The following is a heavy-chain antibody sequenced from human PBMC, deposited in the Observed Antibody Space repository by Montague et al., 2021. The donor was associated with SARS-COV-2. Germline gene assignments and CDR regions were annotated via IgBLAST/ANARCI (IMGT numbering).Heavy chain of an antibody. V-gene: IGHV3-30-3*01. CDR1: GFTFSSYA. CDR3: ARPSSGSYYHAFDI. D-gene: IGHD1-26*01. Sequence: SLRLSFPASGFTFSSYAMHWVRQAPGKGLEWVAVISYDGSNKYYADSVKGRFTISRDNSKNTLYLQMNSLRAEDTAVYYCARPSSGSYYHAFDIWGQGTMVTVSS. J-gene: IGHJ3*02. CDR2: ISYDGSNK.